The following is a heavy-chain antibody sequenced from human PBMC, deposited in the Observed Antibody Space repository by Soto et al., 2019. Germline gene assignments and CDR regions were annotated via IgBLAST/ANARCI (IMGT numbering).Heavy chain of an antibody. CDR2: INHSGST. V-gene: IGHV4-34*01. CDR1: GGSFSVYY. Sequence: ETLSLTCSVYGGSFSVYYWSWIRQPPGKGLEWIGEINHSGSTNYNPSLKSRVTISVDTSKSQFSLKLSSVTAADTAVYYCARVRLLXFGELFLRGYYYYGMDVWGQGTTVTVSS. CDR3: ARVRLLXFGELFLRGYYYYGMDV. D-gene: IGHD3-10*01. J-gene: IGHJ6*02.